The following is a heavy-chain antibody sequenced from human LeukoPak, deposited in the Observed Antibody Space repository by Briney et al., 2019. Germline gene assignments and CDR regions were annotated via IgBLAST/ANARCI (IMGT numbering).Heavy chain of an antibody. D-gene: IGHD2-2*01. CDR2: ISGSGGST. CDR3: LPAALQPLVDY. CDR1: GFTFSSNA. J-gene: IGHJ4*02. Sequence: GGSLRLSCAASGFTFSSNAMSSVRQAPAKGLEWVSAISGSGGSTYYADSVKGRFTISRDNSKNTLYLQMNSLRAEDTAVYYCLPAALQPLVDYWGQGTLVTVSS. V-gene: IGHV3-23*01.